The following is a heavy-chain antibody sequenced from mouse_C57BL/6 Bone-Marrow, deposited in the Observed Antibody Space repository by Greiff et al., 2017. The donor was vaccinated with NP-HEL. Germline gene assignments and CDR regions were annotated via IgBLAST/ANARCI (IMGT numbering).Heavy chain of an antibody. CDR3: AIIWYFDV. V-gene: IGHV1-69*01. Sequence: QVQLQQPGAELVMPGASVKLSCKASGYTFTSYWMHWVKQRPGQGLEWIGEIDPSDSYTNYNQKFKGKSTLTVDKSSSTAYMQLSSLKSEDSAVYYCAIIWYFDVWGTGTTVTVSS. CDR2: IDPSDSYT. J-gene: IGHJ1*03. CDR1: GYTFTSYW. D-gene: IGHD1-2*01.